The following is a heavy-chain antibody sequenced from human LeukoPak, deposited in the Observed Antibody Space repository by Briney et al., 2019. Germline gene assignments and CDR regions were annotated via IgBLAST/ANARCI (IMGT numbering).Heavy chain of an antibody. CDR1: GGSISSYY. V-gene: IGHV4-59*01. Sequence: SETLSLTCTVSGGSISSYYWSWIRQPPGKGLEWIGYTYYSGSTNYNPSLKSRVTISVDTSKNQFSLKLSSVTAADTAVYYCARETGVAVAGNYYYYGMDVCGQGTTVTVSS. J-gene: IGHJ6*02. D-gene: IGHD6-19*01. CDR2: TYYSGST. CDR3: ARETGVAVAGNYYYYGMDV.